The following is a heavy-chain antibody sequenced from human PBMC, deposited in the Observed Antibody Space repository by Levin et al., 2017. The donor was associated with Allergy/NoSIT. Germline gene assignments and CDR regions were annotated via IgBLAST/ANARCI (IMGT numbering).Heavy chain of an antibody. J-gene: IGHJ5*02. V-gene: IGHV1-2*02. Sequence: GESLKISCKASGYTFTGYYMHWVRQAPGQGLEWMGWINPNSNGTNYAQKFQGRVTMTRDTSISTAYMELSRLRSDDTAVYYCARDRGESSSWYENWFDPWGQGTLVTVSS. CDR2: INPNSNGT. D-gene: IGHD6-13*01. CDR3: ARDRGESSSWYENWFDP. CDR1: GYTFTGYY.